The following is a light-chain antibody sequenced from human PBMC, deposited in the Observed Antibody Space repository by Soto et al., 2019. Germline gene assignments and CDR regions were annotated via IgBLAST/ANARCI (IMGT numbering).Light chain of an antibody. J-gene: IGLJ1*01. Sequence: QSVLTQPPSASGTPGQRVTISCSGSSSNIGSDFVYWYQQLPGTAPKLLIYHNYQRPSGVPDRFSGSKSGTSGSLAISDLRSEDEADYDCSAWDDSLSAYVFGAGTKLTVL. CDR3: SAWDDSLSAYV. V-gene: IGLV1-47*01. CDR2: HNY. CDR1: SSNIGSDF.